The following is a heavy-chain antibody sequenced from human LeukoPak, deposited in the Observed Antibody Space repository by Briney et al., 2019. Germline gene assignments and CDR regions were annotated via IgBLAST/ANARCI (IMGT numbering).Heavy chain of an antibody. V-gene: IGHV3-53*01. D-gene: IGHD2-15*01. CDR1: GFTVSSNH. CDR3: ARQYCSGGSCHSGFDI. J-gene: IGHJ3*02. Sequence: GGSLRLSCAASGFTVSSNHMSWVRQAPGKGLEWVSVIYSGAGTYYADSVKGRFTISRDNAKNSLSLQMNSLRAEDTAVYYCARQYCSGGSCHSGFDIWGQGTLVTVSS. CDR2: IYSGAGT.